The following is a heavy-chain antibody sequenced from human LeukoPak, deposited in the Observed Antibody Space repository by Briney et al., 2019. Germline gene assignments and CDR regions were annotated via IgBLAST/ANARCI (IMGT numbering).Heavy chain of an antibody. CDR1: GYTFTTSA. Sequence: ASVKLSCKASGYTFTTSAMNWVRQAPGQGLEWMGWINTNTGDPTYAQGFTGRFVFSLDTSVSTAYLQISSLTAEDTAVYYCARAGGGNNWYNAYYYALDVWGQGTTVTVSS. J-gene: IGHJ6*02. V-gene: IGHV7-4-1*02. CDR3: ARAGGGNNWYNAYYYALDV. D-gene: IGHD6-13*01. CDR2: INTNTGDP.